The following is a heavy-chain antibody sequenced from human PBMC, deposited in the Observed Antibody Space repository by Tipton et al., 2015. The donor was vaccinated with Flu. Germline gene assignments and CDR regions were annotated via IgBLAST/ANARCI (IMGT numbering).Heavy chain of an antibody. CDR2: IFRTGST. V-gene: IGHV4-4*09. D-gene: IGHD4-11*01. Sequence: LRLSCTVSGGSISSFYWNWIRQPPGKGLEWIGNIFRTGSTYHNPSLKSRVTMSVDTSKNQFSLKVFSVTAADTAVYYCARRDYSNYVSDPKSWFDPWGQGILVTVSS. CDR3: ARRDYSNYVSDPKSWFDP. J-gene: IGHJ5*02. CDR1: GGSISSFY.